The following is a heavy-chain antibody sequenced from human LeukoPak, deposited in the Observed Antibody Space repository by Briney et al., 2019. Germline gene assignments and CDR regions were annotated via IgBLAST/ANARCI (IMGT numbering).Heavy chain of an antibody. CDR2: ISAYNGNT. J-gene: IGHJ5*02. CDR3: ARDYGPYCGGDCYSNWFDP. Sequence: ASVKVSCKASGYTFTSYGISWVRQAPGQGLEWMGWISAYNGNTNYAQKLQGRVTMTTDTSTSTAYMELRSLRSEDTAVYYCARDYGPYCGGDCYSNWFDPWGQGTLATVSS. V-gene: IGHV1-18*01. D-gene: IGHD2-21*02. CDR1: GYTFTSYG.